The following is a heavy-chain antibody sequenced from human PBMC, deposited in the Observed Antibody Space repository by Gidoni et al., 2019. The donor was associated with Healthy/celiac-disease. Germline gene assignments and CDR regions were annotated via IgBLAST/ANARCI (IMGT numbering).Heavy chain of an antibody. CDR3: ARGSPPLPYCSGGSCYSGSFEYYYYYGMDV. CDR1: GYTFTSYY. D-gene: IGHD2-15*01. J-gene: IGHJ6*02. Sequence: QVQLVQSGAEVKKPGASVKVSCKASGYTFTSYYMHWVRQAPGQGLGWMGIINPSGGSTSYEQKFQGRVTMTRDTSTSTVYMELSSLRSEDTAVYYCARGSPPLPYCSGGSCYSGSFEYYYYYGMDVWGQGTTVTVSS. V-gene: IGHV1-46*01. CDR2: INPSGGST.